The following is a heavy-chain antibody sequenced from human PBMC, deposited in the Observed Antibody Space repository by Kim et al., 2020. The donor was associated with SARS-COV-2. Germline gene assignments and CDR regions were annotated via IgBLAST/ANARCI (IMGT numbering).Heavy chain of an antibody. Sequence: GGSLRLSCAASGFTFSSYSMNWVRQAPGKGLEWVSSISSSSSYIYYADSVKGRFTISRDNAKNSLYLQINSLRAEDTAVYYCARDHVVPAAVDFDYWGQGRQVSVSA. CDR3: ARDHVVPAAVDFDY. CDR1: GFTFSSYS. D-gene: IGHD2-2*01. J-gene: IGHJ4*02. V-gene: IGHV3-21*01. CDR2: ISSSSSYI.